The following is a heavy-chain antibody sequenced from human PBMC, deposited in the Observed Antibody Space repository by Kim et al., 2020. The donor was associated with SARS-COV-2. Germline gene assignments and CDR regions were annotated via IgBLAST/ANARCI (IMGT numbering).Heavy chain of an antibody. CDR3: ARIFRGGAFYPLFDY. V-gene: IGHV3-48*03. CDR1: GFTFSSYE. CDR2: ISGSTSNT. D-gene: IGHD3-16*01. Sequence: GGSLRLSCAASGFTFSSYEMTWVRQAPGKGLEWLSYISGSTSNTFYADSVKGRFTISRDNAKNSLYLQMNSLRAEDTAVYYCARIFRGGAFYPLFDYWGQGTLVTVSS. J-gene: IGHJ4*02.